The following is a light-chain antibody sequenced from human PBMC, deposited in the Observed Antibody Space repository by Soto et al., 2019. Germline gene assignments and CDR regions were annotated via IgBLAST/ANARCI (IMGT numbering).Light chain of an antibody. CDR1: QSISSY. CDR3: QQSNSIPHT. Sequence: DIQMTQSPSSLSASVGDRVTITCRASQSISSYLNWYQQKPGKAPKLLIYAASSLQSGFPSRFTGSGSGTDLTLTISSLQPEDFATYYCQQSNSIPHTFGQGTKLEIK. V-gene: IGKV1-39*01. J-gene: IGKJ2*01. CDR2: AAS.